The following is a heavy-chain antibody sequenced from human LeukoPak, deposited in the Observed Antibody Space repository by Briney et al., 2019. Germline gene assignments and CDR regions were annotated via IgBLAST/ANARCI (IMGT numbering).Heavy chain of an antibody. J-gene: IGHJ6*02. CDR2: IYSGGST. D-gene: IGHD1-26*01. Sequence: PGGSLRLSCAASGSTVSSNYVSWVRQAPGKGLEWVSVIYSGGSTYYADSVKGRFTISRDNSKNTLYLQMSSLRAEDTAVYYCAKYSGGGSYYYGMDVWGQGTTVTVSS. CDR1: GSTVSSNY. CDR3: AKYSGGGSYYYGMDV. V-gene: IGHV3-53*01.